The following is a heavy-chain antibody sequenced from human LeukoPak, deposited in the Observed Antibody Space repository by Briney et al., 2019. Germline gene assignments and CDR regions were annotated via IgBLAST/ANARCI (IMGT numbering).Heavy chain of an antibody. V-gene: IGHV3-7*01. Sequence: GGSLRLSCAASGFTFSSSWMSWVRQAPGKGLEWVANIKQDGSEKYYVASVKGRFTISRDNAKNSLYLQMNSLRAEDAAVYYCARDSDVVVTEFDYWGQGTLVTVSS. CDR3: ARDSDVVVTEFDY. CDR2: IKQDGSEK. CDR1: GFTFSSSW. J-gene: IGHJ4*02. D-gene: IGHD2-21*02.